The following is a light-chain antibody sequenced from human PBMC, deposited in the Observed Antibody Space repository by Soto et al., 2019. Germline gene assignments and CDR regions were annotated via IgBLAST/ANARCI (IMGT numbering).Light chain of an antibody. Sequence: DIQMTQSPSSVSASVGDRVTITCRAGQGISSYLAWYQQKPGRAPKLLISAASSLRSGVPSRFSGSGSGTDFTLTISSLQPEDFATYYCQQTMTFPLTFGGGTKVEI. CDR3: QQTMTFPLT. CDR2: AAS. CDR1: QGISSY. J-gene: IGKJ4*01. V-gene: IGKV1-12*01.